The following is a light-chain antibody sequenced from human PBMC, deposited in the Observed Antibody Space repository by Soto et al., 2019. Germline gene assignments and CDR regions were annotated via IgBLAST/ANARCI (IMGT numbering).Light chain of an antibody. CDR2: GAS. V-gene: IGKV3-20*01. CDR3: HQYGSSPLT. CDR1: QSVTSNQ. Sequence: ETVLTQSPGTLSLSPGERATLSCRASQSVTSNQLAWYWHKPGQVPRLLIYGASSRATGIPDGFSSSGSGTDVTLTISRREPEDVAVYYCHQYGSSPLTFGGGTKVEIK. J-gene: IGKJ4*01.